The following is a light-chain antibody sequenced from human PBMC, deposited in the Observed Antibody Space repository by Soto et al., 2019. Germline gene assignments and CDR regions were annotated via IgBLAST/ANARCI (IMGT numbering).Light chain of an antibody. J-gene: IGLJ1*01. CDR3: SSYTSISTRYV. Sequence: QSVLTQPASVSGSPGQSITLSCTGTSSDVGGYNYVSWYQQHPGKAPKLMIYEVSNRPSGVSNRFSGSKSGNTASLTISGLQAEDDADYYCSSYTSISTRYVFGTGTKVTVL. CDR2: EVS. CDR1: SSDVGGYNY. V-gene: IGLV2-14*01.